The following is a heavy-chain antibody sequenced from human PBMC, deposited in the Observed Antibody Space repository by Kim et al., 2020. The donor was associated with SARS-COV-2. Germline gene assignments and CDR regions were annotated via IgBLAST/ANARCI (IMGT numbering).Heavy chain of an antibody. D-gene: IGHD6-19*01. CDR2: IKKDGSEK. CDR1: GFIFSDYW. CDR3: ARGYNSGWRNEGY. J-gene: IGHJ4*02. V-gene: IGHV3-7*04. Sequence: GGSLRLSCAASGFIFSDYWMSWVRQAPGKGLEWVANIKKDGSEKYYVDSVKGRCTISRDNAKNSLYLQMNSLRVEDTAVCYCARGYNSGWRNEGYWGQGT.